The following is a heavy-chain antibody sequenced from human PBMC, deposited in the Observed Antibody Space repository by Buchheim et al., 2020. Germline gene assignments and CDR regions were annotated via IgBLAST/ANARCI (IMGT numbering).Heavy chain of an antibody. J-gene: IGHJ4*02. Sequence: QVQLQESGPGLVQPSGTLSLTCAVSGGSIRSSNWWTWVRQPPGKGLEWIGEINQSGRTNYNPSLKSRVTISVDKSKNPVSPKLSSVTAADTAVYYCARNGGNSNFDYWGQGTL. CDR1: GGSIRSSNW. D-gene: IGHD4-23*01. V-gene: IGHV4-4*02. CDR2: INQSGRT. CDR3: ARNGGNSNFDY.